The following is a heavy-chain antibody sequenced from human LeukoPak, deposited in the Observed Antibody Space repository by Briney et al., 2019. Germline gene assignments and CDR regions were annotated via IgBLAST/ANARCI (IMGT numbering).Heavy chain of an antibody. V-gene: IGHV4-59*01. J-gene: IGHJ6*04. CDR3: ARAKASDV. Sequence: PSEILSLTCTVSGDSMSSYFWTWIRQSPGKGLEWIGCIYYSGTTNYNPSLKSRVTISVDTSKNQFSLKLTSVTAADTAVYYCARAKASDVWGEGTTVTVSS. CDR2: IYYSGTT. CDR1: GDSMSSYF.